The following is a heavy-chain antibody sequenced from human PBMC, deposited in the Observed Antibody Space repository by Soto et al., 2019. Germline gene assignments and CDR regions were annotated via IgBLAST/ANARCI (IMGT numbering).Heavy chain of an antibody. Sequence: GGSLRLSCAASGFTFSSYSMNWVRQAPGKGLEWVSSISSSSSYIYYADSVKGRFTISRDNAKNSLYLQMNSLRAEDTAVYYCAREVWEWELSTRGLDYWGQGTLVTVSS. CDR1: GFTFSSYS. CDR2: ISSSSSYI. V-gene: IGHV3-21*01. J-gene: IGHJ4*02. D-gene: IGHD1-26*01. CDR3: AREVWEWELSTRGLDY.